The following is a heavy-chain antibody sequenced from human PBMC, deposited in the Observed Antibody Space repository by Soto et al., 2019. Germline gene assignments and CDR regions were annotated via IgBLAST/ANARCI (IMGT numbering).Heavy chain of an antibody. CDR2: IAETGSST. Sequence: PGGSLRLSCATSGLNFNGYTMSWVRQAPGQGLEWVSGIAETGSSTYYADSVKGRFTISRDNSENTLYLHMNNIRCENRAIYYCAKPVYGSGSPDYGGQGTLVTVSS. CDR3: AKPVYGSGSPDY. V-gene: IGHV3-23*01. CDR1: GLNFNGYT. D-gene: IGHD3-10*01. J-gene: IGHJ4*02.